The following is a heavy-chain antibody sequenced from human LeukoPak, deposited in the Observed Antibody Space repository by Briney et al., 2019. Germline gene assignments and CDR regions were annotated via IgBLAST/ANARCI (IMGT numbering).Heavy chain of an antibody. V-gene: IGHV1-2*06. J-gene: IGHJ4*02. CDR1: GYTFTGYY. Sequence: ASVKVSCKASGYTFTGYYMHWVRQAPGQGLEWMGRINPNSGGTNYAQKLQGRVTMTTDTSTSTAYMELRSLRSDDTAVYYCARLGYCSSTSCSGPSDYWGQGTLVTVSS. D-gene: IGHD2-2*01. CDR3: ARLGYCSSTSCSGPSDY. CDR2: INPNSGGT.